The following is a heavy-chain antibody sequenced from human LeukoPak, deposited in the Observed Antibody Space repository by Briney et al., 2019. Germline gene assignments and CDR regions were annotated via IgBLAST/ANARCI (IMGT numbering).Heavy chain of an antibody. CDR3: ARPIAVAGLYYFDY. J-gene: IGHJ4*02. Sequence: PGGSLRLSCAASGFTFSSYSMNWVRQAPGKGLEWVSSISSSSSYIYYADSVKGRFTISRDNAKNSLYLQMNSLRAEDTAVYYCARPIAVAGLYYFDYWGQGTLVTVSS. V-gene: IGHV3-21*01. D-gene: IGHD6-19*01. CDR1: GFTFSSYS. CDR2: ISSSSSYI.